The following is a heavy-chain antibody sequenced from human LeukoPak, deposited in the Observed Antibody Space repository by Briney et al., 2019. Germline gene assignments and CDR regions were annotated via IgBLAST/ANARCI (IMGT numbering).Heavy chain of an antibody. V-gene: IGHV4-39*07. CDR2: IYYSGST. Sequence: SETLSLTCTVSGGSISSSSYYWGWIRQPPGKGLEWIGSIYYSGSTYYNPSLKSRVTISVDTSKNQFSLKLSSVTAADTAVYYCARGRGQRYYFDYWGQGTLVTVSS. CDR3: ARGRGQRYYFDY. CDR1: GGSISSSSYY. J-gene: IGHJ4*02. D-gene: IGHD4-17*01.